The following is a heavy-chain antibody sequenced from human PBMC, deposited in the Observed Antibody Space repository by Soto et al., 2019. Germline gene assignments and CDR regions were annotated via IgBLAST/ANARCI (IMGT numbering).Heavy chain of an antibody. CDR2: IYYRGST. V-gene: IGHV4-39*07. D-gene: IGHD6-19*01. CDR1: GGSISSSSYY. Sequence: SETLSLTCTVSGGSISSSSYYWGWIRQPTGKGLGWIGSIYYRGSTHYSPSLKSRVTISVDTSKNQFSLKLSSVTAADSAVYYCARGVAEYSSGWFDYWGQGTLVTVSS. CDR3: ARGVAEYSSGWFDY. J-gene: IGHJ4*02.